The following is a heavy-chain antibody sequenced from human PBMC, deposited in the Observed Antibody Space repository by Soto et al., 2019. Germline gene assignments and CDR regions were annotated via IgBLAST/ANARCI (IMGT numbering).Heavy chain of an antibody. CDR3: ARGADIVVVPAAMEEYFDY. CDR2: IWYDGSNK. D-gene: IGHD2-2*01. V-gene: IGHV3-33*01. CDR1: GFTFSSYG. J-gene: IGHJ4*02. Sequence: GGSLRLSCAASGFTFSSYGMHWVRQAPGKGLEWVAVIWYDGSNKYYADSVKGRFTISRDNSKNTLYLQMNSLRAEDTAVYYCARGADIVVVPAAMEEYFDYWGQGTLVTVS.